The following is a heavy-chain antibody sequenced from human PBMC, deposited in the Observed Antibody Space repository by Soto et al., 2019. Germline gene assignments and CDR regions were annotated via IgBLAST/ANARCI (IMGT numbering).Heavy chain of an antibody. CDR2: TSYNGNNK. D-gene: IGHD3-10*01. V-gene: IGHV3-30*18. J-gene: IGHJ6*02. CDR1: VFTFSDCS. CDR3: AKDIKCQDFTYGYFYYGMDV. Sequence: GRSLRLSCAASVFTFSDCSMHWVRQSPGKGLEWVASTSYNGNNKYYGDSVKGRFTISRDNSKNTLHLEMITLRPDDTAVYYCAKDIKCQDFTYGYFYYGMDVWGQGTTVTVSS.